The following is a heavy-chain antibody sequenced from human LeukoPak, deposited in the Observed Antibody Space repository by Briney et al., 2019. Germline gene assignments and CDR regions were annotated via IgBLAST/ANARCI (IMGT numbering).Heavy chain of an antibody. CDR1: GFTFSSYG. J-gene: IGHJ4*02. Sequence: GGSLRLSCAASGFTFSSYGMHWVRQAPGKGLEWVAVIWYDGSNKYYADSVKGRFTISRDNSKNSLYLQMNSLRAEDTAVYYCARDGDCSGGSCYFYYFDYWGQGTLVTVSS. D-gene: IGHD2-15*01. CDR3: ARDGDCSGGSCYFYYFDY. CDR2: IWYDGSNK. V-gene: IGHV3-33*01.